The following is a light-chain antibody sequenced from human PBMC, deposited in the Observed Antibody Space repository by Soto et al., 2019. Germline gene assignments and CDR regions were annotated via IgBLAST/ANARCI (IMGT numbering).Light chain of an antibody. CDR3: QHYQRYPPS. V-gene: IGKV1-16*01. CDR1: HPININ. Sequence: DIQMTQSPSSLSASVGDRVTITCRASHPININLVWFQQKPGKAPKSLIYAATNLQSGVPSRFSGSGGGTDSSLTISSLQPEDVATYYCQHYQRYPPSFGGGTKLETK. J-gene: IGKJ4*01. CDR2: AAT.